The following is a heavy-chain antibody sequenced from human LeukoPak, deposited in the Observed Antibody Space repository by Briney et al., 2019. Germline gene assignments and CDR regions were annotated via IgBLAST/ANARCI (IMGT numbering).Heavy chain of an antibody. V-gene: IGHV4-34*01. CDR1: GGSFSGYY. Sequence: SETLSLTCAVYGGSFSGYYWSWIRQPPGKGLEWIGEINHSGSTNYNPSLKSRVTISVDTSKNQFSLKLSSVTAADTAVYYCASHCSSTSCPASLNWFDPWGQGTLVTVSS. J-gene: IGHJ5*02. D-gene: IGHD2-2*01. CDR2: INHSGST. CDR3: ASHCSSTSCPASLNWFDP.